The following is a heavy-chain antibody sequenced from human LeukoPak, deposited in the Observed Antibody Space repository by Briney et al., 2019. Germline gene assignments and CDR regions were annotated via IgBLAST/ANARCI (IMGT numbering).Heavy chain of an antibody. CDR1: GYTFTSYG. D-gene: IGHD4-23*01. V-gene: IGHV1-8*02. CDR2: MNPNSGNT. Sequence: ASVKVSCKTSGYTFTSYGISWVRQAPGQGLEWMGWMNPNSGNTGYAQKFQGRVTMTRNTSISTAYMELSSLRSEDTAVYYCYGGNSHDAFDIWGQGTMVTVSS. CDR3: YGGNSHDAFDI. J-gene: IGHJ3*02.